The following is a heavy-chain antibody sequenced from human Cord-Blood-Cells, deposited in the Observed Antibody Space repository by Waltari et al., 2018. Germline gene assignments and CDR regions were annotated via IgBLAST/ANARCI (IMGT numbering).Heavy chain of an antibody. CDR1: GGSISSRHW. D-gene: IGHD1-26*01. CDR3: HTRGGGSYDSDY. Sequence: QVQLQASGPGLVKPSGTLSLTCAVSGGSISSRHWWSWVRQPPGKGLEWIGEIYHSGSTNYNPSLKSRVTISVDKSKNQFSLKLSSVTAADTAVYYCHTRGGGSYDSDYWGQGTLVTVSS. CDR2: IYHSGST. V-gene: IGHV4-4*02. J-gene: IGHJ4*02.